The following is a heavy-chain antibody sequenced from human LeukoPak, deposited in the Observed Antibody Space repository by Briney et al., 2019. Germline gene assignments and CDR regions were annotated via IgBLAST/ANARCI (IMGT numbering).Heavy chain of an antibody. Sequence: GGSLRLSCAASGFSFSSYGMHWVRQAPGKGLEWVAVISYDGDNKYYADSVNGRFTISRDNSKNTLSLQMNSLRAEDTAVYYCAKDIRVWGSYRYPCLDYWGQGTLVTVSA. CDR1: GFSFSSYG. D-gene: IGHD3-16*02. CDR2: ISYDGDNK. V-gene: IGHV3-30*18. CDR3: AKDIRVWGSYRYPCLDY. J-gene: IGHJ4*02.